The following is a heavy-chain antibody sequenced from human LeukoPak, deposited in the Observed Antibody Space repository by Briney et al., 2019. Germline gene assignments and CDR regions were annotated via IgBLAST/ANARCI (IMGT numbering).Heavy chain of an antibody. J-gene: IGHJ3*02. Sequence: SVKVSCKASGGTFSSYAISWVRQAPGQGREWMGGIIPIFGTANYAQKFQGRVTITADKSTSTAYMELSSLRSEDTAVYYCARGSTTYCGGDCYNINAFDIWGQGTMVTVSS. V-gene: IGHV1-69*06. CDR2: IIPIFGTA. D-gene: IGHD2-21*02. CDR1: GGTFSSYA. CDR3: ARGSTTYCGGDCYNINAFDI.